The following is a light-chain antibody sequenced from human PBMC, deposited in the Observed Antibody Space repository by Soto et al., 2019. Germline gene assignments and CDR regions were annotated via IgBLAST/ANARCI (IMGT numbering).Light chain of an antibody. Sequence: QSALTQPASVSGSPGQSITISCTGTSSDVGGYNYVSWYQQHPGKAPKLVIYEVSNRPSGVSNRFSGSKSGNTASLTISGLQAEDEADYYCSSYTTSSPPLVFGGGTQLTVL. CDR2: EVS. V-gene: IGLV2-14*01. CDR3: SSYTTSSPPLV. CDR1: SSDVGGYNY. J-gene: IGLJ3*02.